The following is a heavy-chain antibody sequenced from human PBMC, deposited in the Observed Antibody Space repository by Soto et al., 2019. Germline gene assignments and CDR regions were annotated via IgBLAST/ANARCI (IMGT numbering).Heavy chain of an antibody. Sequence: PGGSLRLSCAASGFTFSDYYMSWIRQAPGKGLEWVSYISSSGSTIYYADSVKGRFTISRDNSKNSLYLQMNSLRAEDTAVYYCARDGFDRSGWYFDVHYGMDVWGQGTTVTVSS. CDR1: GFTFSDYY. J-gene: IGHJ6*02. CDR2: ISSSGSTI. V-gene: IGHV3-11*01. CDR3: ARDGFDRSGWYFDVHYGMDV. D-gene: IGHD6-19*01.